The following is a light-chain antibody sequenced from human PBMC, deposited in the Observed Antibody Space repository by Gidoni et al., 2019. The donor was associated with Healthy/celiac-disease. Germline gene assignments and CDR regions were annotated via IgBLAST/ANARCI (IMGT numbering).Light chain of an antibody. CDR1: QRISSY. CDR2: AAS. CDR3: QHSYSTPPLT. J-gene: IGKJ4*01. V-gene: IGKV1-39*01. Sequence: DIQMTQSPSSLSASVGDRVTITCRASQRISSYLNWYQQKPGKAPKLLIYAASSVQSGVPSRFSGSGSGTDFTHTISSLQPEDFATYYCQHSYSTPPLTFGGXTKVEIK.